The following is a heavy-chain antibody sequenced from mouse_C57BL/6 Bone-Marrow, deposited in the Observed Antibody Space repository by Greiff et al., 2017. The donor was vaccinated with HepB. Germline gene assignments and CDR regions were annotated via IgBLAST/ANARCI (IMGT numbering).Heavy chain of an antibody. Sequence: DVKLVESGGGLVKPGGSLKLSCAASGFTFSDYGMHWVRQAPETGLEWVAYISSGSSTIYYADTVKGRFTISRDNAKITLFLQMTSLRSADTAMYYCARLGRNFDYWGQGTTLTVSS. V-gene: IGHV5-17*01. CDR3: ARLGRNFDY. D-gene: IGHD4-1*01. CDR1: GFTFSDYG. J-gene: IGHJ2*01. CDR2: ISSGSSTI.